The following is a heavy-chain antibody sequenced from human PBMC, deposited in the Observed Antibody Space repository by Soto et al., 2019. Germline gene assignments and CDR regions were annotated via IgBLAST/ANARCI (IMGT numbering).Heavy chain of an antibody. V-gene: IGHV1-69*02. Sequence: QVQVVQSGAEVKKPESSVKVSCKPSGGTFNTYTVNWVRLAPGHGLEWMGRFIPILDMANYAQKIQDRVTMTADRSTFTADMELNSLTSDDTAVYYCSITYCRDNSCPRDFDFWGPGTRVTVSS. CDR1: GGTFNTYT. CDR2: FIPILDMA. J-gene: IGHJ4*02. CDR3: SITYCRDNSCPRDFDF. D-gene: IGHD2-21*01.